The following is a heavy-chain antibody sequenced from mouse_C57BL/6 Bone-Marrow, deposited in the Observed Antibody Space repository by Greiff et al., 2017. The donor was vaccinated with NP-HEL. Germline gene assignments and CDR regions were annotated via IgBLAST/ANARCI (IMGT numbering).Heavy chain of an antibody. CDR3: ARPDDGYYFYYFDD. V-gene: IGHV1-64*01. D-gene: IGHD2-3*01. J-gene: IGHJ2*01. CDR2: IHPNSGST. CDR1: GYTFTSYW. Sequence: QVQLQQPGAELVKPGASVKLSCKASGYTFTSYWMHWVKQRPGQGLEWIGMIHPNSGSTNYNEKFRSKATLTVDKSSRTAYMQLSSLTSEDSAVYYCARPDDGYYFYYFDDWGQGTTLTVSS.